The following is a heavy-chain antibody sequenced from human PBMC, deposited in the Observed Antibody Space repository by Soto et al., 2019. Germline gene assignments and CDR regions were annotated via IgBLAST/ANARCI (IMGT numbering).Heavy chain of an antibody. J-gene: IGHJ4*02. D-gene: IGHD6-13*01. Sequence: QVQLVQSGAAVKKPGASVKVSCKASGYTFTSYGITWVRQAPGQGLEWMGWINPYNGNTNYAQKLQGRVTMTTYTSTSTAYMELRSLRSDDTAVYYCARTDSRPQDFDYWGQGTLVSVSS. CDR2: INPYNGNT. V-gene: IGHV1-18*01. CDR1: GYTFTSYG. CDR3: ARTDSRPQDFDY.